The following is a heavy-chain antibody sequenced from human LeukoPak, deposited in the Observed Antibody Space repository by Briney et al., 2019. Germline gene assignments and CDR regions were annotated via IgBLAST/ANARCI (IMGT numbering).Heavy chain of an antibody. CDR1: GFTFSSYW. V-gene: IGHV3-74*01. Sequence: GGSLRLSCAASGFTFSSYWMHWVRQAPGKGLVWVSRINSDGSSTSYADSVKGRFTISRDNAKNTLYLQMNSLRAEDTAVYYCARGRNTMVRGSPYGMDVWGKGTTVTVSS. D-gene: IGHD3-10*01. J-gene: IGHJ6*04. CDR3: ARGRNTMVRGSPYGMDV. CDR2: INSDGSST.